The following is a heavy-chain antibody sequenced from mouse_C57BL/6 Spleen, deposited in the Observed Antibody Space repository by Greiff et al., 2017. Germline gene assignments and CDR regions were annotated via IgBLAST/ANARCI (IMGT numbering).Heavy chain of an antibody. D-gene: IGHD1-1*01. CDR1: GFSLTSYG. Sequence: QVQLQQSGPGLVQPSQSLSITCTVSGFSLTSYGVHWVRQSPGKGLEWLGVIWSGGSTDDNAAFISRLSISKDNSKSQVFFKMNSLQADDTAIYYCARDKLRRAMDYWGQGTSVTVSS. V-gene: IGHV2-2*01. J-gene: IGHJ4*01. CDR2: IWSGGST. CDR3: ARDKLRRAMDY.